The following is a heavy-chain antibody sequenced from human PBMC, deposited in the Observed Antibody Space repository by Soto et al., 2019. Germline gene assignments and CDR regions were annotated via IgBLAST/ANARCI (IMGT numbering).Heavy chain of an antibody. CDR2: ISAYNGNT. CDR1: CYSFTSYV. Sequence: ASVNVSCKASCYSFTSYVSRWVRQAPGQGLEWMGWISAYNGNTNYAQKLQGRVTMTTDTSTSTAYMELRSLRSDDTAVYYCARDLILFYSSSCPGYWGQGTLVTVSS. J-gene: IGHJ4*02. V-gene: IGHV1-18*04. CDR3: ARDLILFYSSSCPGY. D-gene: IGHD6-13*01.